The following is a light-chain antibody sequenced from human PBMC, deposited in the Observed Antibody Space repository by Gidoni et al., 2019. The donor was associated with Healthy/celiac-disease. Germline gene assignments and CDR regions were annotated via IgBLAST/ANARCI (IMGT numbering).Light chain of an antibody. CDR2: WAS. CDR1: QSVLYSSNNKNY. J-gene: IGKJ4*01. CDR3: QQYYSTPLT. Sequence: IVMTHSPDSLPVSLGERATINCKSSQSVLYSSNNKNYLAWYQQKPGQPPKLLIYWASTRESGVPDRFSGSGSGTDFTLTISSLQAEDVAGYYCQQYYSTPLTFXGXTKVEIK. V-gene: IGKV4-1*01.